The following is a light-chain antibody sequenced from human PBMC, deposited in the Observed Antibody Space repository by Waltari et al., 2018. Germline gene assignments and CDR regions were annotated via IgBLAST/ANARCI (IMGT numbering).Light chain of an antibody. CDR3: NSYTRKTASVV. J-gene: IGLJ3*02. CDR2: DVS. CDR1: SSDIGVYNY. V-gene: IGLV2-14*01. Sequence: QSALTQPASVSGSPGQSITISCFGTSSDIGVYNYVSLYQQYPGKAPKLMIYDVSKRPSGVSDRFSGSKSDNTASLTISGLRAEDEADYYCNSYTRKTASVVFGGGTKLTVL.